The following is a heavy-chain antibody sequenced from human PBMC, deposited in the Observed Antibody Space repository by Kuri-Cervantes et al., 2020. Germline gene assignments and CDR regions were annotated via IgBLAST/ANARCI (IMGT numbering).Heavy chain of an antibody. CDR3: ARVGVGLYGMDV. J-gene: IGHJ6*02. V-gene: IGHV3-21*01. Sequence: GESLKISCAASGFTFSSYSMNWVRQAPGKGLEWVSSISSSSSYIYYADSVKGRFTISRDNAKNSLYLQMNSLRAEDTDVYYCARVGVGLYGMDVWGQGTTVTVSS. CDR2: ISSSSSYI. CDR1: GFTFSSYS. D-gene: IGHD3-3*01.